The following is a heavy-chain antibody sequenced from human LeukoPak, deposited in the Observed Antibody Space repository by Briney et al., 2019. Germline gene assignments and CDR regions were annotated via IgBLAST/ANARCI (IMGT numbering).Heavy chain of an antibody. Sequence: GGSLRLSCAVSGLPFGSYGMTWVRQAPGKGLEWVSGITGNGVYTYYADSVKGRFTISRDNSKSTLSLQMNSLRAEDTAVCYCAKSYCGGDCGWGPGTLVTVSS. D-gene: IGHD2-21*02. CDR3: AKSYCGGDCG. J-gene: IGHJ4*02. V-gene: IGHV3-23*01. CDR1: GLPFGSYG. CDR2: ITGNGVYT.